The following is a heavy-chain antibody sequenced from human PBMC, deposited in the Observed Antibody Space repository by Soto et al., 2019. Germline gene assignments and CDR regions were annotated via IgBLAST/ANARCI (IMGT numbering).Heavy chain of an antibody. CDR1: GGSFSGYY. Sequence: SETLSLTCAVYGGSFSGYYWSWIRQPPGKGLEWIGEINHSGSTNYNPSLKSRVTISVDTSKNQFSLKLSSVTAADTAVYYCARWGTTSFDAFDIWGQGTMVTVSS. J-gene: IGHJ3*02. CDR2: INHSGST. CDR3: ARWGTTSFDAFDI. D-gene: IGHD1-26*01. V-gene: IGHV4-34*01.